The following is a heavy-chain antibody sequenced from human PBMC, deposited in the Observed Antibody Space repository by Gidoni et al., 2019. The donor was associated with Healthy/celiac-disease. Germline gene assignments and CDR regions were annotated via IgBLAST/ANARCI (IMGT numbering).Heavy chain of an antibody. D-gene: IGHD6-19*01. CDR2: MNPNRGKT. CDR1: GYPFTSYD. Sequence: QVQLVQSGAEVKKPGASVTVSCKASGYPFTSYDINWVRQATGQGLEWMGWMNPNRGKTGEAQKYQDRVTMTRNTAISKAYRELGSLRAEDTAVYYWAREGGGSGWYFRSGYWYFDLWGRGTLVTVSS. J-gene: IGHJ2*01. CDR3: AREGGGSGWYFRSGYWYFDL. V-gene: IGHV1-8*01.